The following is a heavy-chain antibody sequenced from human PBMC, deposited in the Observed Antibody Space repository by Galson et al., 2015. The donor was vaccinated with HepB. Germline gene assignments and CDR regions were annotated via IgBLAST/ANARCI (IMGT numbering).Heavy chain of an antibody. CDR3: ARATERGIVAAGRSYYFDF. CDR2: IYYTGST. Sequence: SETLSLTCSVSGGSIRSDYWSWIRQPPGKGLEWIGYIYYTGSTNYSPSLESRVTLSVDTTKNLFSLKLTSVTAADTAVYYCARATERGIVAAGRSYYFDFWGQGTLVTVSS. V-gene: IGHV4-59*01. J-gene: IGHJ4*02. D-gene: IGHD6-13*01. CDR1: GGSIRSDY.